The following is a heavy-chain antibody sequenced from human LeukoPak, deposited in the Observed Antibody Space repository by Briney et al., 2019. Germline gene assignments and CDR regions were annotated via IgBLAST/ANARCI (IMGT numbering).Heavy chain of an antibody. J-gene: IGHJ4*02. CDR2: INHSGST. CDR3: ARGSRSPEGGLLYVY. D-gene: IGHD3-10*01. CDR1: GGSPTGYY. V-gene: IGHV4-34*01. Sequence: PETLSPTCAVYGGSPTGYYRSWVRHPPENWREWVGEINHSGSTNYNPSLKSRVTISVDTSKNQFSLKLSSVTAADTAVYYCARGSRSPEGGLLYVYWGQGTLVTVSS.